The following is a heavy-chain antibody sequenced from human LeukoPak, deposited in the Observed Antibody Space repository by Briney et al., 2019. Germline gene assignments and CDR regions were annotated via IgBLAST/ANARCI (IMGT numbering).Heavy chain of an antibody. Sequence: SETLSLTCTVSGGSISSGAYYWTWIRQPPGKGLEWIGYIYHSGSTFYNPSLKSRVTMSVDRSKNQFSLRLTSMTAADTAVYYCARGVPLNWFDPWGQGTLVTVSS. CDR3: ARGVPLNWFDP. V-gene: IGHV4-30-2*01. CDR1: GGSISSGAYY. J-gene: IGHJ5*02. CDR2: IYHSGST.